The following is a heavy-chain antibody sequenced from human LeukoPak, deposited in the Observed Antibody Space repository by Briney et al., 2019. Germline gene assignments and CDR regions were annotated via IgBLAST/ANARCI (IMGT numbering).Heavy chain of an antibody. CDR1: GYTFTGYY. Sequence: ASVKVSCKASGYTFTGYYMHWVRQAPGQGLEWMGWINPNSGGTNYAQKFQGRVTMTRDTAISTAYMELSRLRSDDTAVYYCAREVLLRFLESANIDVWGQGTTVTVSS. CDR3: AREVLLRFLESANIDV. D-gene: IGHD3-3*01. V-gene: IGHV1-2*02. J-gene: IGHJ6*02. CDR2: INPNSGGT.